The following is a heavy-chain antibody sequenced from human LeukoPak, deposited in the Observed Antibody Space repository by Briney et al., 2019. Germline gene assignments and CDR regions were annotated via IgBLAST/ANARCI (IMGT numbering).Heavy chain of an antibody. Sequence: ASVKFSCKASGYTFTSYDINWVRQATGQGLEWMGWMNPNSGNTGYAQKFQGRVTMTRNTSISTAYMELSSLRSEDTAVYYCARGFNYYDSSGYYSDAFDIWGQGTMVTVSS. V-gene: IGHV1-8*01. D-gene: IGHD3-22*01. J-gene: IGHJ3*02. CDR1: GYTFTSYD. CDR3: ARGFNYYDSSGYYSDAFDI. CDR2: MNPNSGNT.